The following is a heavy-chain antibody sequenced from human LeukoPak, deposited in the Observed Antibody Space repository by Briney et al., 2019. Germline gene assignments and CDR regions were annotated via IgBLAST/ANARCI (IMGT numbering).Heavy chain of an antibody. V-gene: IGHV3-23*01. D-gene: IGHD3-9*01. CDR3: AEDPLTGEHIDY. J-gene: IGHJ4*02. CDR1: GFTFSSYA. Sequence: GSLRLSCAASGFTFSSYAMSWVRQAPGKGLEWVSAISGSGGSTYYADSVKGRFTISRDNSKNTLYLQMNSLRAEDTAVYYCAEDPLTGEHIDYWGQGTLVTVSS. CDR2: ISGSGGST.